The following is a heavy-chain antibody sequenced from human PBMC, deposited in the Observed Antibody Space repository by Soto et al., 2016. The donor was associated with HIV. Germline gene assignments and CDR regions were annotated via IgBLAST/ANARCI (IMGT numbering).Heavy chain of an antibody. D-gene: IGHD3-22*01. CDR2: INPKSGGK. V-gene: IGHV1-2*02. CDR1: GFNFNAHF. Sequence: QVQLVQSGAEVKRPGASVKISCKTSGFNFNAHFIHWVRQAPGQGLEWMGWINPKSGGKNYAQKFQGRVTMTRDTSISTAYMELSRLRSDDTAVYYCASSQYYYDSSGYFYGMDVWGQGTTVTVSS. J-gene: IGHJ6*02. CDR3: ASSQYYYDSSGYFYGMDV.